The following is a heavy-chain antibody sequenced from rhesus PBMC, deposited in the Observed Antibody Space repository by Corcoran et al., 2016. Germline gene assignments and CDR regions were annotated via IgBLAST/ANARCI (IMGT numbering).Heavy chain of an antibody. CDR2: IYGNSAST. Sequence: QVKLQQWGEGLVKPSETLSLTCAVYGGSISGYYYWSWIRQPPGKGLEWIGFIYGNSASTNYNPSLKIRVTFSKCTSENQFSLKLSSVTAADTAVYYCARGSSYSYSGLDSWGQGVVVTVSS. J-gene: IGHJ6*01. CDR3: ARGSSYSYSGLDS. CDR1: GGSISGYYY. V-gene: IGHV4-73*01. D-gene: IGHD4-29*01.